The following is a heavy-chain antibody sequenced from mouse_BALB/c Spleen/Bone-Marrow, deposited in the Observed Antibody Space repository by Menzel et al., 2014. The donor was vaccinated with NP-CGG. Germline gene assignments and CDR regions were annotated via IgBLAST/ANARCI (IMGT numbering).Heavy chain of an antibody. CDR1: GYTFTSYW. CDR3: ANYGSPSYYFDY. J-gene: IGHJ2*01. CDR2: INPSTGYT. Sequence: VQLQQSGAELAKPGASVKMSCKASGYTFTSYWMRWVKQRPGQGLEWIGYINPSTGYTEYNQKFKDKATLTADKSSGTAYMQLSSLTSEDSAVYYCANYGSPSYYFDYWGQGTTLTVSS. V-gene: IGHV1-7*01. D-gene: IGHD1-1*01.